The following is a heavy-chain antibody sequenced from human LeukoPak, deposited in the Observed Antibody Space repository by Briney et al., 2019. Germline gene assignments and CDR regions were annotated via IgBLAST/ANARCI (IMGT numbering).Heavy chain of an antibody. CDR3: SRESGPFCPFGH. V-gene: IGHV4-4*02. CDR1: GGSITTTNY. D-gene: IGHD1-26*01. CDR2: VSLAGRT. J-gene: IGHJ4*02. Sequence: PSGTLSLTCGVSGGSITTTNYWSWVRQPPGGGLEWNGEVSLAGRTRYNPSLKNRVNISIDESKNHLYLNLASVTAADTAVYYCSRESGPFCPFGHWGQGTLVAVTS.